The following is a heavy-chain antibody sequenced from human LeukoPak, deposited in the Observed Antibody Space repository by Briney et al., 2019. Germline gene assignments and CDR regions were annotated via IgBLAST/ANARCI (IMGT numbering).Heavy chain of an antibody. CDR1: GGSISSY. D-gene: IGHD3-10*01. V-gene: IGHV4-4*07. J-gene: IGHJ4*02. Sequence: SETLSLTCTVSGGSISSYWSWIRQPAGKGLEWIGRIYGSGTTTHNPSLKSRVSMSIDTSKNQFSLKLMSVTAADTAVYYCARTRYYYNSRSYGAPYYFDYWGQGTLVTVSS. CDR3: ARTRYYYNSRSYGAPYYFDY. CDR2: IYGSGTT.